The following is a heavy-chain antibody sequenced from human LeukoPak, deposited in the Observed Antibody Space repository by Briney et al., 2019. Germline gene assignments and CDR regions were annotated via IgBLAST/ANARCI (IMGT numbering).Heavy chain of an antibody. V-gene: IGHV4-59*01. CDR3: ARFSSSSDGRPFDY. CDR1: GGSISSXX. D-gene: IGHD6-13*01. CDR2: IHYSGST. Sequence: PSETLSLTCTVSGGSISSXXWNWIRQPPGKGLXXXXXIHYSGSTNYNPSLKSRVTISVDTSKNQFSLNLSSVTAADTAVYYCARFSSSSDGRPFDYWGQGTLVTVSS. J-gene: IGHJ4*02.